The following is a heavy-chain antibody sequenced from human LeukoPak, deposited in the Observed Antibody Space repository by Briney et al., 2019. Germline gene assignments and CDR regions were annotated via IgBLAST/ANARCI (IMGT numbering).Heavy chain of an antibody. Sequence: GASVKVSCKASGYTFTNYIIHWVRQAPGQRLEWMGWINAGNGNTEYSQKFQDRVTVTRDTSATTAYMELSSLRSEDTAVYYCARVVTRLREGDYYYDMDVWGQGTTVTVSS. D-gene: IGHD1-26*01. V-gene: IGHV1-3*01. J-gene: IGHJ6*02. CDR3: ARVVTRLREGDYYYDMDV. CDR1: GYTFTNYI. CDR2: INAGNGNT.